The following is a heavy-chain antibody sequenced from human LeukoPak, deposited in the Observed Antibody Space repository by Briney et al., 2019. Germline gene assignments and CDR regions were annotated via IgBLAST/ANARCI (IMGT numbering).Heavy chain of an antibody. CDR1: GYTFTSYA. V-gene: IGHV1-2*02. CDR2: INPNSGGT. Sequence: GASVTASCKASGYTFTSYAMHWVRQAPGQGLEWMGWINPNSGGTNYAQKFQGRVTMTRDTSISTAYMELSRLRSDDTAVYYCARTSITIFGVVRPYFDYWGQGTLVTVSS. CDR3: ARTSITIFGVVRPYFDY. D-gene: IGHD3-3*01. J-gene: IGHJ4*02.